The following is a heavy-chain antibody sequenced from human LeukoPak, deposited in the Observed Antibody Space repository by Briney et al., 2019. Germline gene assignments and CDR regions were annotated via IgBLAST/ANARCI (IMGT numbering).Heavy chain of an antibody. Sequence: ASVKVSCKASGYTSTGYYMHWVRQAPGQGLEWMGWINPNSGGTNYAQKFQGRVTMTRDTSISTAYMELSRLRSDDTAVYYCARNVLRLWFGELLSPFDYWGQGTLVTVSS. CDR3: ARNVLRLWFGELLSPFDY. CDR1: GYTSTGYY. D-gene: IGHD3-10*01. V-gene: IGHV1-2*02. J-gene: IGHJ4*02. CDR2: INPNSGGT.